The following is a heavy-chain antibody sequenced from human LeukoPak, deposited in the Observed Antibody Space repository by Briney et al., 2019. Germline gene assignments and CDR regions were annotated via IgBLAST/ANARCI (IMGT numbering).Heavy chain of an antibody. V-gene: IGHV4-59*12. D-gene: IGHD2-15*01. CDR2: IYYSGST. CDR3: ARGYCSGGSCYRLRGMRNWFDP. CDR1: GGSISSYY. Sequence: SETLSLTCTVSGGSISSYYWSWIRQPPGKGLEWIGYIYYSGSTNYNPSLKSRVTISVDTSKNQFSLKLSSVTAADTAVYYCARGYCSGGSCYRLRGMRNWFDPWGQGTLVTVSS. J-gene: IGHJ5*02.